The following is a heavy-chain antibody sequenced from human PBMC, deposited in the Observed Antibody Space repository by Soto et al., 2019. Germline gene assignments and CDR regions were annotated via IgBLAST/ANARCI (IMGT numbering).Heavy chain of an antibody. CDR2: INAGNSDT. CDR1: GYTFTSYA. V-gene: IGHV1-3*01. J-gene: IGHJ4*02. Sequence: ASVKVSCKASGYTFTSYAMHWVRQAPGQRLEWMGWINAGNSDTTYSQKFQGRVTITSDTSASTAYMELTSLTSEDTAVYYCARVYCSGGSFFSIDYWGQGTLFTVSS. CDR3: ARVYCSGGSFFSIDY. D-gene: IGHD2-15*01.